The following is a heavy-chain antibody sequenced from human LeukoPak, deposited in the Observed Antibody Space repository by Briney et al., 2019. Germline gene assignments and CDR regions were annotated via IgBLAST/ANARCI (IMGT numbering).Heavy chain of an antibody. CDR3: AIPGIHCSSTSCYKGWFDP. J-gene: IGHJ5*02. D-gene: IGHD2-2*02. Sequence: GGSLRLSCAASGFSLGYYAMRWVRQAPGKGPEWVSDISGGGDRIDYTGSVKGRFTISRDSSKNTLYLQMNSLRAEDTAVYYCAIPGIHCSSTSCYKGWFDPWGQGTLVTVSS. V-gene: IGHV3-23*01. CDR1: GFSLGYYA. CDR2: ISGGGDRI.